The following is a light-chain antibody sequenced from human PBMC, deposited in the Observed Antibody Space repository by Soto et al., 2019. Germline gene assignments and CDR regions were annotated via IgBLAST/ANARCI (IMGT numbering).Light chain of an antibody. Sequence: EVVLTQSPGTLSLSPGERATLSCRASQSIINNYLAWYQQRPGQAPRLLIYGSSDRATGIPGRFSGSGSGTDFTITISRLEPEDFAVDYSHQYGSSPPYTLGQGTKVEI. CDR2: GSS. CDR3: HQYGSSPPYT. J-gene: IGKJ2*01. CDR1: QSIINNY. V-gene: IGKV3-20*01.